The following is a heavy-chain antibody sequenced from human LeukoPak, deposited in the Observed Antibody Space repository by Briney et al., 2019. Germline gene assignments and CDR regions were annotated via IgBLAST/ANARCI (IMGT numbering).Heavy chain of an antibody. CDR2: TTATGGTT. Sequence: GGSLRLSCEASGFTFTSHATNWLRQAPGKGLEWVSSTTATGGTTYYADSVKGRFTISRDNSKNMLYLQMDSLRVEDTAVYYCGKARGYSYGTEYWGQGTLVTVSS. CDR1: GFTFTSHA. CDR3: GKARGYSYGTEY. D-gene: IGHD5-18*01. J-gene: IGHJ4*02. V-gene: IGHV3-23*01.